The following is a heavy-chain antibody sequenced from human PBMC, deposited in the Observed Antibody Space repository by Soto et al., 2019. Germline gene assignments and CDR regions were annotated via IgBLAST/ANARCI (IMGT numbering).Heavy chain of an antibody. CDR1: GYTFTSYG. J-gene: IGHJ6*02. CDR2: ISAYNGNT. V-gene: IGHV1-18*01. D-gene: IGHD4-4*01. Sequence: ASVKVSCKASGYTFTSYGISWVRQAPGQGLEWMGWISAYNGNTNYAQKLQGRVTMTTDTSTSTAYMELRSLRSDDTAVYYCARDSNLLYYYYGMDVWGQGTTVTVSS. CDR3: ARDSNLLYYYYGMDV.